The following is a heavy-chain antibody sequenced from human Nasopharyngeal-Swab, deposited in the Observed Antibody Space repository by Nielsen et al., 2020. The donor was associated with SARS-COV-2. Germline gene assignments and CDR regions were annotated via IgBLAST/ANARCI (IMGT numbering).Heavy chain of an antibody. CDR3: ARVCDTAMAPVSY. V-gene: IGHV4-59*12. Sequence: SETLSLTCTVSGGSISSYYWSWIRQPPGKGLEWIGCVDSSGSTNYKPSLKSRVTISVDTSKNQFSLELSSVTAADTAVYYCARVCDTAMAPVSYWGQGTLVTISS. D-gene: IGHD5-18*01. J-gene: IGHJ4*02. CDR1: GGSISSYY. CDR2: VDSSGST.